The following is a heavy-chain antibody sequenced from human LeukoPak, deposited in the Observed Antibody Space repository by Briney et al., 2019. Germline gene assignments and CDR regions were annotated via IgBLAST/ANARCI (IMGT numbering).Heavy chain of an antibody. CDR1: GGTFSSYA. CDR2: IIPIFGTA. J-gene: IGHJ4*02. CDR3: ARSSRGGSLLGNFDY. V-gene: IGHV1-69*13. D-gene: IGHD5-24*01. Sequence: GASVKVSCKASGGTFSSYAISWVRQAPGQGLEWMGGIIPIFGTANYAQKFQGSVTITADESTSTAYMELSSLRSEDTAVYYCARSSRGGSLLGNFDYWGQGTLVTVSS.